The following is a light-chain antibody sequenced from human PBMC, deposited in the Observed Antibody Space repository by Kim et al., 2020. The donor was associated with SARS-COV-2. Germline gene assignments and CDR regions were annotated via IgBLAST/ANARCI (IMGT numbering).Light chain of an antibody. V-gene: IGLV2-14*03. Sequence: QSALTQPASVSGSPGQSITISCTGTSSDVGGYNYVSWYQQHPGKVPKFMIYDVSKRPSGVSNRFSGSKSGNTASLTISGLQAEDEADYYCSSYTSSNTLVFGGGTKLTVL. CDR2: DVS. CDR3: SSYTSSNTLV. CDR1: SSDVGGYNY. J-gene: IGLJ2*01.